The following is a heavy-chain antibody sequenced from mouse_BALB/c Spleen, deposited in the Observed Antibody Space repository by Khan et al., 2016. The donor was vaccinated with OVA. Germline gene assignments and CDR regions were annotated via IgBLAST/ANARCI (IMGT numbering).Heavy chain of an antibody. CDR2: IYPGISDT. Sequence: VQLKESGTVLARPGASVKMSCKASGYSFTSYWMHWVKKRPGQGLEWIGAIYPGISDTRYNQKFKGKAKLTAVISVSTAYMEFSSLTNEDSAVYYCTRSYDSYYFDYWGQGTTLTVSS. D-gene: IGHD2-4*01. V-gene: IGHV1-5*01. J-gene: IGHJ2*01. CDR1: GYSFTSYW. CDR3: TRSYDSYYFDY.